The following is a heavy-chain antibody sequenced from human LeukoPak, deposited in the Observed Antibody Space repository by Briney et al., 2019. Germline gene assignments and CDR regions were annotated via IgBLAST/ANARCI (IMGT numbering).Heavy chain of an antibody. V-gene: IGHV3-11*04. CDR2: ISSSGSTI. CDR1: GFTFSDYY. CDR3: ARDDVDTAMGYYYYYYMDV. Sequence: GGSLRLSCAASGFTFSDYYMSWIRQAPGKGLEWVSYISSSGSTIYYADSVKGRFTISRDNAKNSLYLQMNSLRAEDTAVYYCARDDVDTAMGYYYYYYMDVWGKGTTVTVSS. J-gene: IGHJ6*03. D-gene: IGHD5-18*01.